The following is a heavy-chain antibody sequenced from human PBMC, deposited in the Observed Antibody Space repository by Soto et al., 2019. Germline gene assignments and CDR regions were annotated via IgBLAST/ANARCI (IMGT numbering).Heavy chain of an antibody. CDR1: GFTFSSYG. CDR3: ARSRGVTIFGVVMGYGMDV. CDR2: IWYDGSNK. J-gene: IGHJ6*02. D-gene: IGHD3-3*01. Sequence: QVQLVESGGGVVQPGRSLRLSCAASGFTFSSYGMHWVRQAPGKGLEWVAVIWYDGSNKYYADSVKGRFTISRDNSKNTLYLQMTSLRAEDTAVYYCARSRGVTIFGVVMGYGMDVWGQGTTVTVSS. V-gene: IGHV3-33*01.